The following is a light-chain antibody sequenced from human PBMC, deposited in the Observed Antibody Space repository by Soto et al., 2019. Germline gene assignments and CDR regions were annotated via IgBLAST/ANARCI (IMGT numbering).Light chain of an antibody. J-gene: IGLJ1*01. CDR3: SSYTGSSYV. V-gene: IGLV2-8*01. CDR2: EVS. CDR1: GSDVGDYNY. Sequence: QSALTQPPSASGSPGQSVTISCTGTGSDVGDYNYVSWYQQHPGKAPKLMIYEVSKRPSGVPDRFSGSKSGNTASLTVSGLQAEDEANYYCSSYTGSSYVLGTGTKVTVL.